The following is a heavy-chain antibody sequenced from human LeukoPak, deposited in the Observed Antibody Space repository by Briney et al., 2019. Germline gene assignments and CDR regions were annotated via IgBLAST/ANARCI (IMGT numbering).Heavy chain of an antibody. Sequence: SETLSLTCTVSGYSISSGYYWSWIRQPPGKGLEWIGEINHSGSTNYNPSLKSRVTISVDTSKNQFSLKLSSVTAADTAVYYCAREGGYYGSGSYYNYWGQGTLVTVSS. CDR3: AREGGYYGSGSYYNY. CDR1: GYSISSGYY. J-gene: IGHJ4*02. V-gene: IGHV4-38-2*02. CDR2: INHSGST. D-gene: IGHD3-10*01.